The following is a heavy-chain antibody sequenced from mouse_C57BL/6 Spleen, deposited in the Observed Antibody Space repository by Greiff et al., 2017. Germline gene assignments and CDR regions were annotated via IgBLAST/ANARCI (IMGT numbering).Heavy chain of an antibody. CDR2: IDPSDSYT. D-gene: IGHD2-13*01. V-gene: IGHV1-50*01. Sequence: QVQLQQPGAELVKPGASVKLSCKASGYTFTSYWMQWVKQRPGQGLEWIGEIDPSDSYTNYNQKFKGKATLTVDTSSSTAYMQLSSLTSEDSAVYYCARRLYGGEAGAMEYWGQGISVTVSS. J-gene: IGHJ4*01. CDR3: ARRLYGGEAGAMEY. CDR1: GYTFTSYW.